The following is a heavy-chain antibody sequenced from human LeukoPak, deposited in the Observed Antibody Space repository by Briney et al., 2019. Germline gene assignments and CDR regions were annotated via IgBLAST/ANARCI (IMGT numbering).Heavy chain of an antibody. J-gene: IGHJ4*02. CDR1: GFTFSTYN. V-gene: IGHV3-48*02. Sequence: GGSLRLSCAASGFTFSTYNMNWVRQAPGKGLEWVSYISSSSSTIYYADSVKGRFTVSRDNAKNSLYLQMNSLRDEDTAVYYCARDQRFREGCFDYWGQGTLVTVSS. CDR3: ARDQRFREGCFDY. D-gene: IGHD3-3*01. CDR2: ISSSSSTI.